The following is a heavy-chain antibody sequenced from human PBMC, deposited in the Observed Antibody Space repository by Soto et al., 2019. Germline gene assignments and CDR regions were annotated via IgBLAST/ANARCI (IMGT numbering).Heavy chain of an antibody. V-gene: IGHV3-30*18. J-gene: IGHJ6*02. D-gene: IGHD3-3*01. CDR1: GFTFSSYG. CDR2: ISYDGSNK. CDR3: AKDHYDFWSGYPYYYYGMDV. Sequence: GGSLRLSCAASGFTFSSYGMHWVRQAPGKGLEWVAVISYDGSNKYYADSVKGRFTISRDNSENTLYLQMNSLRAEDTAVYYCAKDHYDFWSGYPYYYYGMDVWGQGTTVTVSS.